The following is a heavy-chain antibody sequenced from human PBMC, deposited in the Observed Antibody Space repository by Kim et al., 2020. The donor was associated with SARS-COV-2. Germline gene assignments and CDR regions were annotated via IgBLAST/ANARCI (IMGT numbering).Heavy chain of an antibody. D-gene: IGHD3-9*01. V-gene: IGHV3-11*06. Sequence: SYTNYADSVKGRFTISRDTAKNSLYLKMNSLRAEDTAVYYCARDLRGPSLWGQGTLVTVSS. CDR3: ARDLRGPSL. CDR2: SYT. J-gene: IGHJ4*02.